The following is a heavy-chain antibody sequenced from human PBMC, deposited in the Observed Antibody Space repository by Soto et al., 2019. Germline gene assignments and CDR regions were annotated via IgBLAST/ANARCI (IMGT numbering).Heavy chain of an antibody. V-gene: IGHV4-39*01. CDR1: GGSISSSSYY. D-gene: IGHD3-3*01. CDR3: ARGITIFGVVSWYFDL. Sequence: TLSLTCTVSGGSISSSSYYWGWIRQPPGKGLEWIGSIYYSGSTYYNPSLKSRVTISVDTSKNQFSLKLSSVAAADTAVYYCARGITIFGVVSWYFDLWGRGTLVTVSS. J-gene: IGHJ2*01. CDR2: IYYSGST.